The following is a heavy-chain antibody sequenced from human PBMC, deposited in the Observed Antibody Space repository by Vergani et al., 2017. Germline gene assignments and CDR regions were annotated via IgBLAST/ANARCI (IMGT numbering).Heavy chain of an antibody. CDR3: AKDGIAAVRTDWYFDL. CDR1: GFTFDDYA. J-gene: IGHJ2*01. Sequence: EVQLVESGGVVVQPGGSLRLSCAASGFTFDDYAMHWVRQAPGKGLEWVALISWDGGSNYYADSVKGRFTISRDNSKNSLYLQMNSLRAEDTAFFYWAKDGIAAVRTDWYFDLWGRGTLVTVSS. V-gene: IGHV3-43D*03. D-gene: IGHD6-13*01. CDR2: ISWDGGSN.